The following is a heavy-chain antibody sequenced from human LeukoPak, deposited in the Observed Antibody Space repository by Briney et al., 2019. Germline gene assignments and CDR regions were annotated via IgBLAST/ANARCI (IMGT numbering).Heavy chain of an antibody. D-gene: IGHD3-10*01. CDR2: INPDSGGT. Sequence: VASVKVSCKASGYTFSGYYMHWVRQAPGQGLEWMGWINPDSGGTNYAQKFQGRVTMTRDTSISTAYMEVGRLRSDDTAVYYCARGAAIIESHSDYWGQGTLVTVSS. CDR3: ARGAAIIESHSDY. V-gene: IGHV1-2*02. J-gene: IGHJ4*02. CDR1: GYTFSGYY.